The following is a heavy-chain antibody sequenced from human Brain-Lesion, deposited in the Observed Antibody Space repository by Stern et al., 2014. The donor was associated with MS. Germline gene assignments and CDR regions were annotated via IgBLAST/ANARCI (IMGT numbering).Heavy chain of an antibody. J-gene: IGHJ4*02. CDR3: ATLSPGAGGNYYRHFDY. V-gene: IGHV1-24*01. D-gene: IGHD1-26*01. CDR2: FDPDDGET. CDR1: GYTLTDLS. Sequence: QVQLVQSGAEVKKPGASVKVSCKVSGYTLTDLSMHWVRQPPTQGLEWMGGFDPDDGETIYAQKFQGRVTMTEDTSTDTAYMELSSLRSEDTAVYYCATLSPGAGGNYYRHFDYWGQGTLVTVSS.